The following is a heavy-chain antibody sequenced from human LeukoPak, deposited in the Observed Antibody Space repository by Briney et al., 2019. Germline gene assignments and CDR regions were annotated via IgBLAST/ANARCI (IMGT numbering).Heavy chain of an antibody. CDR3: ARDYKYAFDN. CDR2: SGIDSGNT. D-gene: IGHD5-24*01. CDR1: GFTFSDYS. J-gene: IGHJ4*02. V-gene: IGHV3-48*01. Sequence: GGSLRLSCAASGFTFSDYSMNWVRQAPGKGLEWISYSGIDSGNTNYADSVKGRFTISGDKAKNSLYLQMNSLRVEDTAVYYCARDYKYAFDNWGQGTLVTVSS.